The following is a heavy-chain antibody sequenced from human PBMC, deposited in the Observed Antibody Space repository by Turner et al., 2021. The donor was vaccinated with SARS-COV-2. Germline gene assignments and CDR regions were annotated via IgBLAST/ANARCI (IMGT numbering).Heavy chain of an antibody. V-gene: IGHV1-69*06. J-gene: IGHJ4*02. CDR3: ARVGSYDSSGYYYDY. CDR2: ISPIFGTA. CDR1: GGTFSRYA. D-gene: IGHD3-22*01. Sequence: QVQLVQSGAEVKKPGSSVKVSCKASGGTFSRYAISWVRQAPGQGLEWMEGISPIFGTANFAQKFHGRVTITADKSTCTAYRELSSLRSEDTAVYFCARVGSYDSSGYYYDYWGQGTLVTVSS.